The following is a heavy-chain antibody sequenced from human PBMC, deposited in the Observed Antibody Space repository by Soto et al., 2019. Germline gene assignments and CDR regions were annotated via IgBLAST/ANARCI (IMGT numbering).Heavy chain of an antibody. CDR3: ARDPYHVLMVNAPNLYGMDV. Sequence: EASVKVSWKASGYTFTSYGISWVRQAPGQGLEWMGWISAYNGNTNYPQSLQGRLTMTTDTSTTTAYMELRSLRSDDTAVYYCARDPYHVLMVNAPNLYGMDVWGQGTTVTVSS. J-gene: IGHJ6*02. D-gene: IGHD2-8*01. CDR2: ISAYNGNT. CDR1: GYTFTSYG. V-gene: IGHV1-18*01.